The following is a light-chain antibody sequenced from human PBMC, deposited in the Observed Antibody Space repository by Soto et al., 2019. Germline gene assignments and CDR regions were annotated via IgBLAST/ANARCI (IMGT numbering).Light chain of an antibody. CDR3: QQYGSSPRT. CDR2: GAS. Sequence: EMVLTQSPGTLSLSPGERATLSCRASQSVSSSCLAWYQQKLGQAPRLLIYGASSRATGIPDRFSGSGSGTDFTLTISSLEPEDCAVYYCQQYGSSPRTFGQGTKVEIK. J-gene: IGKJ1*01. V-gene: IGKV3-20*01. CDR1: QSVSSSC.